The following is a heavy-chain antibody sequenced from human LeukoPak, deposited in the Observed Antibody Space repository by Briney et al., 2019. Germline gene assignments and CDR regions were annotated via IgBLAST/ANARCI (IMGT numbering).Heavy chain of an antibody. CDR2: INPNSGGT. V-gene: IGHV1-2*02. J-gene: IGHJ4*02. D-gene: IGHD3-10*01. Sequence: GASVKLSCNASGYTFTGYYMHWVRQAPGQGLEWMGWINPNSGGTNYAQKFQGRVTMTRDTSISTAYMELSRLRSDDTAVYYCARARPGSYGSGSYPDYWGQGTLVTDSS. CDR1: GYTFTGYY. CDR3: ARARPGSYGSGSYPDY.